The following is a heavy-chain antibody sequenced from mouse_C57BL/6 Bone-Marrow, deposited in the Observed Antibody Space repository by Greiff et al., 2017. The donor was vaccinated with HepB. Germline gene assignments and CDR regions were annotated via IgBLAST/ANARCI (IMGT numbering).Heavy chain of an antibody. J-gene: IGHJ3*01. Sequence: QVQLKESGPGLVQPSQSLSITCTVSGFSLTSYGVHWVRQSPGKGLEWLGVIWSGGSTDYNAAFISRLSISKDNSKSQVFFKMNSLQADDTAIYYCARNGAMVTLAYWGQGTLVTVSA. V-gene: IGHV2-2*01. CDR2: IWSGGST. CDR1: GFSLTSYG. CDR3: ARNGAMVTLAY. D-gene: IGHD2-2*01.